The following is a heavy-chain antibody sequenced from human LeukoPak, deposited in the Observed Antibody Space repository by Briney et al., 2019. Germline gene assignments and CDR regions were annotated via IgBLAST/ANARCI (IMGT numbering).Heavy chain of an antibody. CDR3: TREYDYGDIYYYYGMDV. J-gene: IGHJ6*02. Sequence: GGSLRLSCAASGFDFNNYVMHWVRQAPGKGLEWVGFIRSKAYGGTTEYAASVKGRFTISRDDSKSIAYLQMNSLKTEDTAVYYCTREYDYGDIYYYYGMDVWGQGTTVTVSS. CDR1: GFDFNNYV. CDR2: IRSKAYGGTT. D-gene: IGHD4-17*01. V-gene: IGHV3-49*04.